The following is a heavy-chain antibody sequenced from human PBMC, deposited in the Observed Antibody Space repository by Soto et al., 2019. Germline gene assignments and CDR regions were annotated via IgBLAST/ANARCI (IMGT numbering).Heavy chain of an antibody. D-gene: IGHD5-12*01. CDR1: GFTFSSYE. CDR2: ISSSGTI. CDR3: TKEKSVMYSGYDAFDI. Sequence: GGSLRLSCAASGFTFSSYEMDWVRQAPGKGLEWVAYISSSGTILYGDSVKGRFTISRDNADNSQYLQMNSLTAEDTAVYYCTKEKSVMYSGYDAFDIWGRGTMVTVSS. J-gene: IGHJ3*02. V-gene: IGHV3-48*03.